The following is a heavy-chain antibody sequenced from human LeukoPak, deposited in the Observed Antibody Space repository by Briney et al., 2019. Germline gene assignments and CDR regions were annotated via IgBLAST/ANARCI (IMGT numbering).Heavy chain of an antibody. CDR2: IIPIFGTA. V-gene: IGHV1-69*05. J-gene: IGHJ6*03. D-gene: IGHD2-2*02. CDR3: ARDRIVVVPAAIEYYCYYMDV. Sequence: SVKVSCKASGGTFSSYAISWVRQAPGQGLEWMGGIIPIFGTANYAQKFQGRVTITTDESTSTAYMELSSMRSEDTAVYYCARDRIVVVPAAIEYYCYYMDVWGKGTTVTVSS. CDR1: GGTFSSYA.